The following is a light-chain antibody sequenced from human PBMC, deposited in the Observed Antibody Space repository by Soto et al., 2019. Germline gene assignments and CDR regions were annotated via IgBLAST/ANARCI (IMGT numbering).Light chain of an antibody. Sequence: QSVLTQPASVSGSPGQSITISCSGTSSDVGNYNLVSWYQQHPGKAPKLIIYEGSKRPSGVSNRFSGSKSGNTASLTISGLQAEDEGDYYCCSSAGSNTFVFGGGTKLTVL. CDR1: SSDVGNYNL. CDR2: EGS. CDR3: CSSAGSNTFV. J-gene: IGLJ2*01. V-gene: IGLV2-23*01.